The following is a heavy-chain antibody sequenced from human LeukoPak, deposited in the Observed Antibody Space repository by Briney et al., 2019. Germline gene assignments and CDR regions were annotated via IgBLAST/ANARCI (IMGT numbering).Heavy chain of an antibody. CDR1: DGSISSYY. V-gene: IGHV4-59*01. J-gene: IGHJ4*02. CDR3: VRAGTTPTRSRYYFDY. D-gene: IGHD6-13*01. Sequence: PSETLSLTCTVSDGSISSYYWSRIRQPPGKGLEWIGYIYYSGSTNYNPSLKSRVTISVDTSKNQFSLKLSSVTAADTAVYYCVRAGTTPTRSRYYFDYWGQGTLVTVSS. CDR2: IYYSGST.